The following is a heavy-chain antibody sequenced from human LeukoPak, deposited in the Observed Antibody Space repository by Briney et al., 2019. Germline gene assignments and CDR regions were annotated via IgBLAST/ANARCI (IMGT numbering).Heavy chain of an antibody. D-gene: IGHD4-17*01. CDR2: INPNSGGT. CDR3: ARGPERTVTTYYYYYHGMDV. Sequence: ASVKVSCKASGYTFTGYYMHWVRQAPGQGLEWMGWINPNSGGTNYAQKFQGRVTMTRDTSISTAYMELSRLRSDDTAVYYCARGPERTVTTYYYYYHGMDVWGQGTTVTVSS. CDR1: GYTFTGYY. J-gene: IGHJ6*02. V-gene: IGHV1-2*02.